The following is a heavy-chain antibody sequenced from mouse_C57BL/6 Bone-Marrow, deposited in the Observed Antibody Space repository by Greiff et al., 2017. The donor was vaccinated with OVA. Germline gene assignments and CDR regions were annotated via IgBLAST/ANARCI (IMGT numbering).Heavy chain of an antibody. CDR3: ARGDAYYGNYLFAY. CDR1: GYTFTSYW. D-gene: IGHD2-1*01. J-gene: IGHJ3*01. Sequence: VKLQQPGAELVKPGASVKMSCKASGYTFTSYWITWVKQRPGQGLEWIGDIYPGSGSTNYNEKFKSKATLTVDTSSSTAYMQLSSLTSEDSAVYYCARGDAYYGNYLFAYWGQGTLVTVSA. CDR2: IYPGSGST. V-gene: IGHV1-55*01.